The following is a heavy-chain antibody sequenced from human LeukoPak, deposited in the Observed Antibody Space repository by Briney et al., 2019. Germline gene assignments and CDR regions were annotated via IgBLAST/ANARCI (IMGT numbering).Heavy chain of an antibody. CDR1: EFTVSSNY. CDR3: ARDQSRYCSSTSCPEYYYYMDV. V-gene: IGHV3-66*02. D-gene: IGHD2-2*01. Sequence: SGGSLRLSCAASEFTVSSNYMSWVRQAPGKGLEWVSVIYSGGSTYYADSVKGRFTISRDNSKNTLYLQMNSLRAEDTAVYYCARDQSRYCSSTSCPEYYYYMDVWGKGTTVTVSS. CDR2: IYSGGST. J-gene: IGHJ6*03.